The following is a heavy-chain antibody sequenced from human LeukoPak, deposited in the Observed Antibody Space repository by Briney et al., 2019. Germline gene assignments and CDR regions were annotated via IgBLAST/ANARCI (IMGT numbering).Heavy chain of an antibody. CDR1: GFTFSSTW. CDR2: ITSDGRTT. J-gene: IGHJ4*02. Sequence: AGGSLRLSCVASGFTFSSTWMHWFRQGAGKGLVWLSRITSDGRTTIYADSVEGRFTISRDNAKNTLYLQMNSLRVEDTAVYYCVRDRYYVPVYWGQGTLVTVSS. CDR3: VRDRYYVPVY. V-gene: IGHV3-74*01. D-gene: IGHD3-10*02.